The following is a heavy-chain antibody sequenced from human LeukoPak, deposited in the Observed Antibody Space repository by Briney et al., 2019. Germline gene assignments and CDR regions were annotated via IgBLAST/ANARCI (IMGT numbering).Heavy chain of an antibody. CDR2: ITSKTYVGKT. J-gene: IGHJ1*01. CDR3: TKKQSEYLQD. Sequence: GGSLRLSCAASGFTFDNYAMIWVRQAPGKGLEGVGLITSKTYVGKTEYAASVKGRFIISRDDSKSISYLQRNSLKTEDTVVYYCTKKQSEYLQDCGQGTLWTVSS. D-gene: IGHD6-19*01. V-gene: IGHV3-49*04. CDR1: GFTFDNYA.